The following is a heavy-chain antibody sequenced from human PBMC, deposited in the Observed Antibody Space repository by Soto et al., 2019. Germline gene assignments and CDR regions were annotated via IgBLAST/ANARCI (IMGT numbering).Heavy chain of an antibody. V-gene: IGHV3-33*01. D-gene: IGHD1-7*01. J-gene: IGHJ6*02. CDR1: GFTFSSYG. Sequence: GGSLRLSCAASGFTFSSYGMHWVRQAPGKGLEWVAVIWYDGSNKYYADSVKGRFTISRDNSKNTLYLQMNSLRAEDTAVYYCARDMSGSITGTTLYYYGMDVWGQGTTVTVSS. CDR2: IWYDGSNK. CDR3: ARDMSGSITGTTLYYYGMDV.